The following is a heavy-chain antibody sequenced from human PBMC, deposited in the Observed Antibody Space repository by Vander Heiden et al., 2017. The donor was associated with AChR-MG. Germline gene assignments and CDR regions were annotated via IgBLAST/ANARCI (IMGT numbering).Heavy chain of an antibody. V-gene: IGHV3-30*18. Sequence: VPLVESGGGVVQPGRSVRLSCAASGFTFSSYGMHWVRQAPGKGLEWVAVISYDGSNKYYADSVKGRFTISRDNSKNTLYLQMNSLRAEDTAVYYCAKDMGLDYYYYGMDVWGQGTTVTVSS. CDR1: GFTFSSYG. CDR2: ISYDGSNK. CDR3: AKDMGLDYYYYGMDV. J-gene: IGHJ6*02. D-gene: IGHD3-10*01.